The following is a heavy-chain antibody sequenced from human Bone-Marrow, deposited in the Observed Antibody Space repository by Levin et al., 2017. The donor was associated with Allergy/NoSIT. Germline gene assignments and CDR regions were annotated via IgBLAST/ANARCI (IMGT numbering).Heavy chain of an antibody. Sequence: GESLKISCEASGFNIGDFAFHWVRQAPGKGLEWVGSITHDGKERFGDAVEGRFSISRDNPRKTIYLHMSNLRPDDTARYFCAKVTTSLWGRGTLVIVS. J-gene: IGHJ2*01. D-gene: IGHD1-14*01. CDR1: GFNIGDFA. CDR3: AKVTTSL. V-gene: IGHV3-30*02. CDR2: ITHDGKER.